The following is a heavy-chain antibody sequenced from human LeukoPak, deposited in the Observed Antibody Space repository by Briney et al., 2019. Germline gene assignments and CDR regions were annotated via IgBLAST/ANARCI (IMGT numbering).Heavy chain of an antibody. CDR3: ARWGYSSSFYYYMDV. J-gene: IGHJ6*03. CDR1: GGTFSSYA. Sequence: SVTVSCKASGGTFSSYAISWVRQAPGQGLEWMGGIIPIFGTTNYAQKFQGRVTITADESTSTAYMELSSLRSEDTAVYYCARWGYSSSFYYYMDVWGKGTTVTISS. V-gene: IGHV1-69*13. CDR2: IIPIFGTT. D-gene: IGHD6-13*01.